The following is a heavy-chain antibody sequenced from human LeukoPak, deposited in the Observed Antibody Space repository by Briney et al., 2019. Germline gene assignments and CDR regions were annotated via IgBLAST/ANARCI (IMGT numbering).Heavy chain of an antibody. Sequence: GGSLRLSCAASGFTFSSYAMSWVRQAPGKGLEWVSAISGSGGSTYYADSVKGRFTISRDNAKNSLYLQMNSLRAEDTAVYYCARDPRITIFGVVTEDSYFDYWGQGTLVTVSS. CDR1: GFTFSSYA. CDR3: ARDPRITIFGVVTEDSYFDY. CDR2: ISGSGGST. V-gene: IGHV3-23*01. J-gene: IGHJ4*02. D-gene: IGHD3-3*01.